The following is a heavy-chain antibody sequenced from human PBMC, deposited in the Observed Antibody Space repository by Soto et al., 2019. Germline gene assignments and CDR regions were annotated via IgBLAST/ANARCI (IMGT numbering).Heavy chain of an antibody. V-gene: IGHV4-31*03. J-gene: IGHJ4*02. CDR2: IYYSGST. CDR3: ARFRSGSSWYGDKLKYYFDY. CDR1: GGSIISGGYY. D-gene: IGHD6-13*01. Sequence: TSETLSLTCTVSGGSIISGGYYWSWIRKHPGKGLEWIGYIYYSGSTNYNPSLKSRVTISVDTSKNQFSLKLSSVTAADTAVYYCARFRSGSSWYGDKLKYYFDYWGQGTLVTVSS.